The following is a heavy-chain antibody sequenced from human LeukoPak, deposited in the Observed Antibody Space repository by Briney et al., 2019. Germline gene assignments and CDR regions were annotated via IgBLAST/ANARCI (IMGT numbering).Heavy chain of an antibody. D-gene: IGHD4-23*01. J-gene: IGHJ3*02. Sequence: ASVKVSCKASGGTFSSYAISWVRQAPGQGLEWMGRIIPIFGTANYAQKFQGRVTITTDESTSTAYMELSSLRSEDTAVYYCARGGATTVGAFDIWGQGTMVTVSS. CDR1: GGTFSSYA. CDR3: ARGGATTVGAFDI. CDR2: IIPIFGTA. V-gene: IGHV1-69*05.